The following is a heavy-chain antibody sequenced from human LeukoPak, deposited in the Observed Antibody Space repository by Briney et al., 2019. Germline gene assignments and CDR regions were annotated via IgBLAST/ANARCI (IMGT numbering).Heavy chain of an antibody. D-gene: IGHD6-6*01. CDR1: GSTFSTYE. J-gene: IGHJ3*01. Sequence: LSGGSLRLSCAASGSTFSTYEMNWVRQAPGKGLEWISYIHSSGSVIHYADSVKGRFTISRDNAKKSLYLQMNNLRAEDTAVYYCAREAPDAFDVWGQGTLVTVSS. V-gene: IGHV3-48*03. CDR2: IHSSGSVI. CDR3: AREAPDAFDV.